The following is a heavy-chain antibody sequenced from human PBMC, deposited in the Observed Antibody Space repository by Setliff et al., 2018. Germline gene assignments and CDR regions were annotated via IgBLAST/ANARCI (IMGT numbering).Heavy chain of an antibody. J-gene: IGHJ4*02. D-gene: IGHD3-16*01. CDR3: AIGGGYCDFFDCFPFDN. CDR2: IHYSGTT. Sequence: SETLSLTCTVSGGSSSSHYWSWIRQPPGKGLEWIGYIHYSGTTNYNPSLKSRVTLSLDTAKNQFSLELRAVTAADTALYYCAIGGGYCDFFDCFPFDNWGQGFLVTVSS. V-gene: IGHV4-59*11. CDR1: GGSSSSHY.